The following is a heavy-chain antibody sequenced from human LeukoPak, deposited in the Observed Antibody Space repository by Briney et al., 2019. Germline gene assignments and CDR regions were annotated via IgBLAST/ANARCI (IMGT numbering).Heavy chain of an antibody. J-gene: IGHJ4*02. CDR2: ISYDGVYK. CDR3: ARDEFDGYNLGPSIY. V-gene: IGHV3-30*04. D-gene: IGHD5-24*01. Sequence: GGSLRLSCVASGFTFRNYAMHWVRQTPDKGLEWVAVISYDGVYKNYADSVKGRFTISRDDPKNTLYLQMNSLRTKDTGLYYCARDEFDGYNLGPSIYWGQGTLVTVSS. CDR1: GFTFRNYA.